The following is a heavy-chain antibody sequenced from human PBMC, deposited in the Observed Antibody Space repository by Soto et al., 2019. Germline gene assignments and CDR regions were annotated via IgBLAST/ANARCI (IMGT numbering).Heavy chain of an antibody. J-gene: IGHJ6*02. D-gene: IGHD3-10*01. CDR3: ARDLGYHGSGSYYVKYYYYGMDV. CDR2: ISSSSSTI. Sequence: WVRQAPGKGLEWVSYISSSSSTIYYADSVKGRFTISRDNAKNSLYLQMNSLRDEDTAVYYCARDLGYHGSGSYYVKYYYYGMDVWGQGTTVTVSS. V-gene: IGHV3-48*02.